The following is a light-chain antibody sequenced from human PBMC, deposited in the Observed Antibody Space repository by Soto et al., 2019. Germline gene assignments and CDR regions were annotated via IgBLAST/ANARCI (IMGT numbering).Light chain of an antibody. Sequence: EIVLTQSPGTLSLSPGERATLSCRASQSVSGSYLAWYQQKPGQPPRVVIYGTSSRATGIPDRFTGSGSGTDFTLTISRLEPEDFAVYYCQQYGSSPSGTLGRGTKLEIK. CDR2: GTS. CDR1: QSVSGSY. CDR3: QQYGSSPSGT. J-gene: IGKJ2*01. V-gene: IGKV3-20*01.